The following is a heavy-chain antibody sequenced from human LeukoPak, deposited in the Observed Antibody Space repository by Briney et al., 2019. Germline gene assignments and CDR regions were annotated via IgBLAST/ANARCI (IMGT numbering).Heavy chain of an antibody. CDR3: ARRTESGSWYFDL. D-gene: IGHD6-25*01. V-gene: IGHV4-59*01. J-gene: IGHJ2*01. Sequence: PSETLSLTCTVSGGSISNYYWSWIRQPPGMGLEWIGNIYYRGSTNYNPSLKSRVTISVETSKNQFSLKLSSVTAADTAVYYCARRTESGSWYFDLWGRGTLVTVSS. CDR1: GGSISNYY. CDR2: IYYRGST.